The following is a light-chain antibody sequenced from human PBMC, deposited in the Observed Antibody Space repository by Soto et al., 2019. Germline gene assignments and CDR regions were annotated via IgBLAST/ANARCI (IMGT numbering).Light chain of an antibody. CDR3: QKSYSTPQGM. J-gene: IGKJ1*01. Sequence: DIQMTQSPSTLSGSVGDRVTITCRASQSISSYLNWYQQKPGKAPKLLIYAASSLQSGVPSRFSGSGSGTDLTLTISSLQPEDFATYYCQKSYSTPQGMFGQGTKVDIK. CDR2: AAS. CDR1: QSISSY. V-gene: IGKV1-39*01.